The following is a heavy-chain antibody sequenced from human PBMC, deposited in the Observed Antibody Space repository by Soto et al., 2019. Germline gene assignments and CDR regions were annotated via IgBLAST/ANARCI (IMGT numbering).Heavy chain of an antibody. CDR2: INAGNGNT. J-gene: IGHJ6*02. V-gene: IGHV1-3*01. CDR3: ARDNYDSSGSQPHYYYYYGMDV. CDR1: GYTFSTYA. D-gene: IGHD3-22*01. Sequence: ASVKVSCKTSGYTFSTYALHWVRQAPGQSLEWIGWINAGNGNTIYSQKFQGRVTMTRDTSISTAYMELSRLRSDDTAVYYCARDNYDSSGSQPHYYYYYGMDVWGQGTTVTVSS.